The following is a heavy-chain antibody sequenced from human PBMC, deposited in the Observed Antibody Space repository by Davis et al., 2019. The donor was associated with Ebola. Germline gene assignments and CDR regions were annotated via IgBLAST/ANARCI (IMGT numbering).Heavy chain of an antibody. V-gene: IGHV1-2*04. CDR2: INPNSGDT. CDR3: ARDRVCSGATCYAYFDF. Sequence: AASVKVSCKASEYTFTGYYIHWVRQAPGQGLEWMGWINPNSGDTKYSQKFQGWVTMTRDTPIGTAYMELNRLTSDDTAVYYCARDRVCSGATCYAYFDFWGQGTLVTVSS. CDR1: EYTFTGYY. J-gene: IGHJ4*02. D-gene: IGHD2-15*01.